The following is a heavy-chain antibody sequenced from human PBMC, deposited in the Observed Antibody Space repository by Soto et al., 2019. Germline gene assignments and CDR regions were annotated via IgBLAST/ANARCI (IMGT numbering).Heavy chain of an antibody. D-gene: IGHD1-26*01. CDR3: ARYSGNYNYYYGMDV. CDR2: IYYSGRT. J-gene: IGHJ6*02. Sequence: PSETLSLTCTVSGGSFSSGSYYWNWIRQPPGKGLEWIGYIYYSGRTNYNPSLKSRVTISIDTSKNQFSLKLSSVTAADTAVYYCARYSGNYNYYYGMDVWGQGTTVTVSS. CDR1: GGSFSSGSYY. V-gene: IGHV4-61*01.